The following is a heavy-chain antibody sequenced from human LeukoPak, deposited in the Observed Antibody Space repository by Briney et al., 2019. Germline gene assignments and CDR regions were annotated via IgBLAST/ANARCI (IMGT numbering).Heavy chain of an antibody. CDR2: IYYSGST. V-gene: IGHV4-59*01. CDR1: GGSISSYY. D-gene: IGHD6-6*01. CDR3: ARVKAARSPPDY. Sequence: SETLSLTCTVSGGSISSYYWSWIRQPPGKGLEWIGYIYYSGSTNYNPSLKSRVTISVDTSKNQFSLKLSSVTAADTAVYYCARVKAARSPPDYWGQGTLGTVSS. J-gene: IGHJ4*02.